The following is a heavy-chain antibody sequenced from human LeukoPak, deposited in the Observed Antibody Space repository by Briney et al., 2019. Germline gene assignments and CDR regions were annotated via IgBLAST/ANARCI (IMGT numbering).Heavy chain of an antibody. CDR1: GEPYRQLL. D-gene: IGHD5-24*01. V-gene: IGHV4-34*01. CDR2: VKHTVST. J-gene: IGHJ6*02. CDR3: ARGRSGRWLQFGGGMDV. Sequence: SETLTLTCAVCGEPYRQLLWTWPRESPGKARVGIGEVKHTVSTHPIPPSERRVIISLDASKIQFSLKLSTVTAEDTAVYYCARGRSGRWLQFGGGMDVWGQGTTVIVSS.